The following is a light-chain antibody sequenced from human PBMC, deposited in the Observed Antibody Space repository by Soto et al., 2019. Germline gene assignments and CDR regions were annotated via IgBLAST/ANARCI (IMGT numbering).Light chain of an antibody. J-gene: IGKJ1*01. CDR3: QNYNSYSEA. CDR1: QGIRND. V-gene: IGKV1-5*03. CDR2: KAS. Sequence: DIQLTQSPSFLSASVLYIVTITFRSSQGIRNDLGLYQQKPGKAPKLLIYKASTLKSGVPSRFSGSGSGTEFTLTISSLQPDDFATYYCQNYNSYSEAFGQGTKVDIK.